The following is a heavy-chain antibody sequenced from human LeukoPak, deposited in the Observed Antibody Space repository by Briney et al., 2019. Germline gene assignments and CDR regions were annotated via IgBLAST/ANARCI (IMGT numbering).Heavy chain of an antibody. Sequence: GGSLRLSCAASGFAFGSYSMNWVRQAPGKGLEWVSHIDSAGTINYADSVKGRFTISRDNAKNSLYLQMNSLRVEDTAVYYCARDIEASTSRGWFDPGAREPWSPSPQ. CDR3: ARDIEASTSRGWFDP. D-gene: IGHD2-2*01. CDR2: IDSAGTI. V-gene: IGHV3-48*04. CDR1: GFAFGSYS. J-gene: IGHJ5*02.